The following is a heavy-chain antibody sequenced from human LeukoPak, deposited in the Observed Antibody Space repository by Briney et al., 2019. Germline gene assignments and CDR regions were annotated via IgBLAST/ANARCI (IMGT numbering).Heavy chain of an antibody. Sequence: ASVKVSCKASGYTFTSYGISCVRQAPGQGLEWMGCISAYNGNTNYAQKLQGRVTMTTDTSTSTAYMELRSLRSDDTAVYYCAREEGESDWLNYYYYGMDVWGKGTTVTVSS. V-gene: IGHV1-18*04. CDR2: ISAYNGNT. CDR1: GYTFTSYG. D-gene: IGHD3-9*01. J-gene: IGHJ6*04. CDR3: AREEGESDWLNYYYYGMDV.